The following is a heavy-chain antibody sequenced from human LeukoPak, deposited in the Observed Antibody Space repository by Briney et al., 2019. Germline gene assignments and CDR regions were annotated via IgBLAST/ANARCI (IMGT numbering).Heavy chain of an antibody. CDR3: ARGRGYFDFWSGYYTGIGNWFDP. CDR2: INHSGGT. J-gene: IGHJ5*02. V-gene: IGHV4-34*01. CDR1: GGSFSDSY. D-gene: IGHD3-3*01. Sequence: SETLCLSCAVYGGSFSDSYWTWVRQPPGKGLEWIGDINHSGGTNYNPSLKSRVTISVDTSKNQFSLKLSSVTAADTALFYGARGRGYFDFWSGYYTGIGNWFDPWGEGTLVTVSS.